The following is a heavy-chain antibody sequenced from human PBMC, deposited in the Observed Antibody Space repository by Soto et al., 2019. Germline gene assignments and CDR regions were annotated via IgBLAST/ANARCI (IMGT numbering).Heavy chain of an antibody. Sequence: QVQLQESGPGLVKPSETLSLTCTVSGGSINSYYWSWIRQPPGKALEWIGYIYYRGSPNYNPSLKSRVTXSXAXXTNQFSLKLGSVTAADTAVYYCARGSVVQYWYFDLWGRGTLVTVSS. D-gene: IGHD2-15*01. J-gene: IGHJ2*01. CDR3: ARGSVVQYWYFDL. CDR2: IYYRGSP. CDR1: GGSINSYY. V-gene: IGHV4-59*01.